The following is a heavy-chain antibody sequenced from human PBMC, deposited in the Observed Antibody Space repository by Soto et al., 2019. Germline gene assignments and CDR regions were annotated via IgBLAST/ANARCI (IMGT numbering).Heavy chain of an antibody. CDR1: RYSFTHYW. J-gene: IGHJ5*02. CDR3: ARQPASTAWYDP. CDR2: INPGDYEA. Sequence: GESLKISCKGLRYSFTHYWIAWVRQMPGKGLEWMGIINPGDYEARYSPSFQGQVTFSADKSISTAYLQWSSLKASDTAIYYCARQPASTAWYDPWGPGTLVTVSS. V-gene: IGHV5-51*01.